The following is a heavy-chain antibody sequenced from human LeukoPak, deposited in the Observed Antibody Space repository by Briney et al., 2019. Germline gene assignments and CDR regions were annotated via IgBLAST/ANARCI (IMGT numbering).Heavy chain of an antibody. CDR2: ISDRGGST. D-gene: IGHD6-19*01. V-gene: IGHV3-23*01. CDR3: AKHPGDSSGWFYFDY. Sequence: GGSLRLSCAASGFTFSNYAMSWVRQAPGKGLEWVSGISDRGGSTYYADSVKGRFTISRDNSKNTLYLQMNSLRAEDTAVYYCAKHPGDSSGWFYFDYWGQGTLVTVSS. J-gene: IGHJ4*02. CDR1: GFTFSNYA.